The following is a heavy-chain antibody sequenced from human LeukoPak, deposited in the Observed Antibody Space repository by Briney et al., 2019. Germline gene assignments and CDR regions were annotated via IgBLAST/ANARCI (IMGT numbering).Heavy chain of an antibody. CDR3: AKDSDYDFWSGTPGGWFDY. Sequence: GRSLRLSCAASGFTFDDYAMHWVRQAPGKGLEWVSGISWNSGSIGYADSVKGRFTISRDNAKNSLHLQMNSLRAEDTALYYCAKDSDYDFWSGTPGGWFDYWGQGTLVTVSS. J-gene: IGHJ4*02. V-gene: IGHV3-9*01. D-gene: IGHD3-3*01. CDR1: GFTFDDYA. CDR2: ISWNSGSI.